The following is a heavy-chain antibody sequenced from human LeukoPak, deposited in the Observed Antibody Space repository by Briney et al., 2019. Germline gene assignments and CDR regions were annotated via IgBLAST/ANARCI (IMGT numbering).Heavy chain of an antibody. CDR2: ISYDGSNK. Sequence: PTGGSLRLSCAASGFTFSSYAMHWVRQAPGKGLEWVAVISYDGSNKYYADSVKGRFTISRDNSKNTLYLQMNSLRAEDTAVYYCASRDGYNLDYYYGMDVWGQGTTVTVSS. CDR1: GFTFSSYA. J-gene: IGHJ6*02. D-gene: IGHD5-12*01. CDR3: ASRDGYNLDYYYGMDV. V-gene: IGHV3-30*14.